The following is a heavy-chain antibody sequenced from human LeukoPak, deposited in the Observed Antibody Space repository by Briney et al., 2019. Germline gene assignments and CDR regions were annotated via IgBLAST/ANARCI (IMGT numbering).Heavy chain of an antibody. CDR3: ARSRGYSGYDYLDH. Sequence: GGSLRLSCAVSGFTFSSYVMSWVRQAPGKGLEWVSVISGSGGSTFYADFVKGRFTISRDNSKNTLYLQMNSLRAEDTAVYYCARSRGYSGYDYLDHWGQGTLVTVSS. J-gene: IGHJ4*02. CDR1: GFTFSSYV. V-gene: IGHV3-23*01. CDR2: ISGSGGST. D-gene: IGHD5-12*01.